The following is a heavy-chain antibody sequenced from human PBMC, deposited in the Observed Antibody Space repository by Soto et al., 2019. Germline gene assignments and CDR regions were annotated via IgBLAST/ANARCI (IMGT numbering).Heavy chain of an antibody. Sequence: QVQLVQSGAEVKKPGSSVKVSCKASGGTFSRYTINWVRQAPGQGLEWMGRIIPIAAIANYTQKFQGRVTITVDKYSTTAYMDLSSLRSDDTAVYYCARGSTIVRGAPSWFDPWGQGTLVTVSS. CDR1: GGTFSRYT. V-gene: IGHV1-69*02. D-gene: IGHD3-10*01. CDR3: ARGSTIVRGAPSWFDP. J-gene: IGHJ5*02. CDR2: IIPIAAIA.